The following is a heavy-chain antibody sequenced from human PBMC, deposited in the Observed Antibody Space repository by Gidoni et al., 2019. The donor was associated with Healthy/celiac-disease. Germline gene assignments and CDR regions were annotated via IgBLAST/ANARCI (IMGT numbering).Heavy chain of an antibody. CDR3: ATTLTTRAY. D-gene: IGHD4-4*01. Sequence: QLQLQESGPGPVKPSETPSLTCTVPGGSISSSSYYWGWIRPPPGKGLEWIGSIYYSGSTYYNPSLTSRVTISVDTSKNQFSLKLSSVTAADTAVYYCATTLTTRAYWGQGTLVTVSS. J-gene: IGHJ4*02. V-gene: IGHV4-39*05. CDR1: GGSISSSSYY. CDR2: IYYSGST.